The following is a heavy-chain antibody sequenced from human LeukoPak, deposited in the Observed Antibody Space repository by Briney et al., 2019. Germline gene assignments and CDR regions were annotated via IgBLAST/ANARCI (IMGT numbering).Heavy chain of an antibody. CDR2: INPNSGGT. D-gene: IGHD6-6*01. CDR3: ARDRCRKQLYQNYFDY. Sequence: GASVKVSCKASGYTFTGYYMHWVRQAPGQGLEWMGWINPNSGGTNYAQKFQGRVTMTRDTSISTAYMELSRLRSDDTAVYYCARDRCRKQLYQNYFDYWGQGTLVTVSS. J-gene: IGHJ4*02. CDR1: GYTFTGYY. V-gene: IGHV1-2*02.